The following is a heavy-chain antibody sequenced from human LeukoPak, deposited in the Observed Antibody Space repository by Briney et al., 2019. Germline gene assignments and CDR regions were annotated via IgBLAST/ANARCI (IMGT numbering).Heavy chain of an antibody. CDR3: ARDPSHCGGDCYSD. CDR2: IYYSGSN. J-gene: IGHJ4*02. D-gene: IGHD2-21*01. Sequence: SETLSLTCTVSGGSITSYYWSWIRQPPGKGLEWIGYIYYSGSNNYNPSLKSRVTMSVDTSKNQFSLKLSSVTAADTAVYYCARDPSHCGGDCYSDWGQGTLVTVSS. V-gene: IGHV4-59*12. CDR1: GGSITSYY.